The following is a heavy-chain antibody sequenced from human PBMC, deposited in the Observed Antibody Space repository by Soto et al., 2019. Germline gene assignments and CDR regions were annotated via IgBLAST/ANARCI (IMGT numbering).Heavy chain of an antibody. CDR2: ISSSSSYI. V-gene: IGHV3-21*01. CDR3: ATHYDILT. J-gene: IGHJ4*02. CDR1: EFTFSSYS. D-gene: IGHD3-9*01. Sequence: EVQLVESGGGLVKPGGSLRLSGPASEFTFSSYSMNWVRQAPGKGLEWVSSISSSSSYIYYADSGKGRFTISRDNAKNSLYLQMNSLRAGETAVYYCATHYDILTWGQGTLVTVSS.